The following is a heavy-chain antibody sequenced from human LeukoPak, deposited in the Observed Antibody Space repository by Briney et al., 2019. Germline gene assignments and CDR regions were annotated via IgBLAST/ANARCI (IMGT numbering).Heavy chain of an antibody. J-gene: IGHJ4*02. CDR2: IYYSGST. CDR3: ARQTLEYYYDSSGYRFDY. Sequence: SETLSLTCTVSGGSISSYYWSWIRQPPGKGLEWIGYIYYSGSTNYNPSLKSRVTISVDTSKNQFSLKLSSVTAADTAVYYCARQTLEYYYDSSGYRFDYWGQGTLVTVSS. D-gene: IGHD3-22*01. V-gene: IGHV4-59*01. CDR1: GGSISSYY.